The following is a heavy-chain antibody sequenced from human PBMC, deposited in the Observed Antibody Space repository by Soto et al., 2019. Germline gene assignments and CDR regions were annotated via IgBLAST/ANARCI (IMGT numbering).Heavy chain of an antibody. D-gene: IGHD4-17*01. CDR2: IYHSGST. CDR1: GGSISSGGYS. J-gene: IGHJ6*02. V-gene: IGHV4-30-2*01. CDR3: ARAHYGDYGYGMDV. Sequence: QLQLQESGSGLVKPSQTLSLTCAVSGGSISSGGYSWSWIRQPPGKGLEWIGYIYHSGSTYSNPPCKRRVTRSVDRSKNQFSLKLSSVTAADTAVYYCARAHYGDYGYGMDVWGQGTTVTVSS.